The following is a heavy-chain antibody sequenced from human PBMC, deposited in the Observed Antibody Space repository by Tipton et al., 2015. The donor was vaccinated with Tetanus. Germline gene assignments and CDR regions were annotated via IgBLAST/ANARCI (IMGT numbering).Heavy chain of an antibody. V-gene: IGHV3-66*04. J-gene: IGHJ5*02. D-gene: IGHD5-18*01. Sequence: SLRLSCAASGFTVSSNYMSWVRQAPGKGLEWDSVIYSGGSTYYADSVKGRFTISRDNSKNTLYLQMNSLRAEDTAVYYCARHHTAMVFEGWFDPWGQGTLVTVSS. CDR3: ARHHTAMVFEGWFDP. CDR1: GFTVSSNY. CDR2: IYSGGST.